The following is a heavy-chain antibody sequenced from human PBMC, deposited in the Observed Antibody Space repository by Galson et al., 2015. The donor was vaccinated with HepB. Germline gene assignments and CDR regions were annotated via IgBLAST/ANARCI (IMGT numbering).Heavy chain of an antibody. J-gene: IGHJ4*02. V-gene: IGHV3-30*04. CDR2: ISYDGSNK. CDR1: GFTFSSYA. Sequence: SLRLSCAASGFTFSSYAMHWVRQAPGKGLEWVAVISYDGSNKYYADSVKGRFTISRDNSKNTLYLQMNSLRAEDTAVYYCARGGYCSSTSCYVLYWGQGTLVTVSS. CDR3: ARGGYCSSTSCYVLY. D-gene: IGHD2-2*01.